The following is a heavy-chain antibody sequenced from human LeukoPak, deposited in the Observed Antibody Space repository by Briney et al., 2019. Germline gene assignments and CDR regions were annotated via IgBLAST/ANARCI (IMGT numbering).Heavy chain of an antibody. CDR3: ARALYRVTMVRGVMSWFDP. CDR2: INHSGNT. J-gene: IGHJ5*02. D-gene: IGHD3-10*01. CDR1: GGSFSGYY. V-gene: IGHV4-34*01. Sequence: SETLSLTCAVYGGSFSGYYWSWIRQPPGKGLEWIGEINHSGNTNYNPSLKSRVTISVDTSKNQFSLKLSSVTAADTAVYYCARALYRVTMVRGVMSWFDPWGQGTLVTVSS.